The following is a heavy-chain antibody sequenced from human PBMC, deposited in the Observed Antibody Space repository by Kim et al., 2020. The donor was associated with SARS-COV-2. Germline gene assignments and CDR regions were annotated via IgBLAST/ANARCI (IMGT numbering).Heavy chain of an antibody. D-gene: IGHD4-17*01. CDR1: GFTFTSSA. Sequence: SVKVSCKASGFTFTSSAMNWVRQAHGQRLEWIGWMILDSGNTGYAQKFQERVTITRNISISTAYMELSSLRSEDTAVYYCATDPRQLVHWYGDSYNWFDLWGQGTLVTVSS. V-gene: IGHV1-58*02. CDR3: ATDPRQLVHWYGDSYNWFDL. CDR2: MILDSGNT. J-gene: IGHJ5*02.